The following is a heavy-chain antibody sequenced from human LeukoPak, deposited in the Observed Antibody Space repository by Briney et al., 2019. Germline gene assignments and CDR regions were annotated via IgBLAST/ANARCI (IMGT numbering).Heavy chain of an antibody. CDR1: GFTFSSSE. D-gene: IGHD3-22*01. Sequence: GGSLRLSCEGSGFTFSSSEMNWVRQAPGKGLEWLSYIYRDDRPRYYADSVKGRFTISRDDARNSLYLQMSSLRAGDTAVYYCAREDSRDALDIWGRGTLVTVSS. CDR3: AREDSRDALDI. CDR2: IYRDDRPR. J-gene: IGHJ3*02. V-gene: IGHV3-48*03.